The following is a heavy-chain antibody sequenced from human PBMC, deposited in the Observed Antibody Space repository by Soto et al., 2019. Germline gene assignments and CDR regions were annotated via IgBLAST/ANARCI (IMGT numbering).Heavy chain of an antibody. V-gene: IGHV3-23*01. Sequence: PVGFLSLCCAASGFPFSKYAVNWVRQAPGKGLEWVSAISNSFSDGNTHYADSVKGRFTISRDDDKNTVFLEMNSLRAEDTAVYYCAKVFSPEGGNYFDHWGQGTLVTVS. CDR3: AKVFSPEGGNYFDH. CDR2: ISNSFSDGNT. CDR1: GFPFSKYA. J-gene: IGHJ4*02. D-gene: IGHD3-16*01.